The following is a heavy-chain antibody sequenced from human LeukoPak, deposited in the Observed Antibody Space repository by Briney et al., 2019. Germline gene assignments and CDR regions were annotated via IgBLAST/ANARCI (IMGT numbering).Heavy chain of an antibody. CDR3: ARDGCSSTSCYWGNWFDP. CDR2: IYYSGST. Sequence: PSETLSLTCTVSGGSISSGGYYWSWIRQHPGKGLEWIGYIYYSGSTYYNPSLKSRVTISVDTSKNQFSLKLSSVTAADTAVYYCARDGCSSTSCYWGNWFDPWGQGTLVTVSS. V-gene: IGHV4-31*03. J-gene: IGHJ5*02. CDR1: GGSISSGGYY. D-gene: IGHD2-2*01.